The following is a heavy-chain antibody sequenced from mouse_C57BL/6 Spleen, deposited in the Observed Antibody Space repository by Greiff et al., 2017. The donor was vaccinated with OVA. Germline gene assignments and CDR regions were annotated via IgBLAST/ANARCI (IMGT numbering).Heavy chain of an antibody. CDR1: GYAFSSYW. J-gene: IGHJ2*01. Sequence: QVQLKESGAELVKPGASVKISCKASGYAFSSYWMNWVKQRPGKGLERIGQIYPGDGDTNYNGKFKGKATLTAYKSSSTAYMQLSSLTSEDSAVYYGARWGTTVVADYWGKGTTLTVAS. D-gene: IGHD1-1*01. V-gene: IGHV1-80*01. CDR3: ARWGTTVVADY. CDR2: IYPGDGDT.